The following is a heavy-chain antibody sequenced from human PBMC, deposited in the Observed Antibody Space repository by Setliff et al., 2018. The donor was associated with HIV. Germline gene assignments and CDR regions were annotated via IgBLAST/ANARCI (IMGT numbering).Heavy chain of an antibody. CDR1: GVSISSDDYY. D-gene: IGHD3-3*01. CDR2: IYTSGST. V-gene: IGHV4-61*09. Sequence: SETLSLTCTVSGVSISSDDYYWSWIRQPAGKGLEWIGHIYTSGSTNYNPSLKSRVTISVDTSKNQFSLKLSSVTAADTAVYYCARDLRITLFGGDVYYYYGMDVWGQGTTVTVSS. CDR3: ARDLRITLFGGDVYYYYGMDV. J-gene: IGHJ6*02.